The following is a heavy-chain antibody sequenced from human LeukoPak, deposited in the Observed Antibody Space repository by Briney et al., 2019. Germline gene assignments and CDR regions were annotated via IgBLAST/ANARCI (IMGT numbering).Heavy chain of an antibody. CDR3: ARRGPNWGFFDY. V-gene: IGHV3-23*01. CDR2: ISGSGDST. CDR1: GFTFSNHA. Sequence: GGSLRLSCAASGFTFSNHAMSWVRQAPGKGLEWVSTISGSGDSTYYADSVKRRFTISGDNSKNTLYLQMNSLRAEDTAVYYCARRGPNWGFFDYWGRGTLVTVSS. J-gene: IGHJ4*02. D-gene: IGHD7-27*01.